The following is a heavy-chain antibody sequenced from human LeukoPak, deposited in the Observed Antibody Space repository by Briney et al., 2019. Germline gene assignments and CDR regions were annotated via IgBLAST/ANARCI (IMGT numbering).Heavy chain of an antibody. CDR3: ARDGVVRGYYYGMDV. V-gene: IGHV4-61*01. D-gene: IGHD3-10*01. CDR2: IYYSGST. Sequence: SETLSLTCTVSGGSVSSGSYYWSWIRQPPGKGLERIGYIYYSGSTNYNPSLKSRVTISVDTSKNQFSLKLSSVTAAGTAVYYCARDGVVRGYYYGMDVWGKGTTVTVSS. J-gene: IGHJ6*04. CDR1: GGSVSSGSYY.